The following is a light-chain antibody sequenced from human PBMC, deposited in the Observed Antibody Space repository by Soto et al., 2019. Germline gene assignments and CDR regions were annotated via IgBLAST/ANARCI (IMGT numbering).Light chain of an antibody. CDR1: QDISNY. J-gene: IGKJ3*01. CDR2: DAS. CDR3: QQYDNLPLT. Sequence: DIQMTQSPSSLSASVGDRVTITCQASQDISNYLGWYQQKPGKAPKFLIYDASNLETGVPSRFSGGGSGTHFTLTISSLQPEDIATYYCQQYDNLPLTFGPGTKGDIK. V-gene: IGKV1-33*01.